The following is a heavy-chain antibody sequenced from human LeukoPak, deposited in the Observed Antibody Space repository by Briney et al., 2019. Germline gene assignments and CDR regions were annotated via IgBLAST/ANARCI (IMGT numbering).Heavy chain of an antibody. CDR1: GFNFDNYA. J-gene: IGHJ3*02. Sequence: GGSLRLSCAASGFNFDNYAMHWVRQAPGKGLEWVSGISWNGGDTDYADSVKGRFTISKDNAKHSLSLQMNSLRVEDTALYYCAKTNTCRFNTFDIWGQGTMVTVSS. CDR2: ISWNGGDT. D-gene: IGHD2-8*01. CDR3: AKTNTCRFNTFDI. V-gene: IGHV3-9*01.